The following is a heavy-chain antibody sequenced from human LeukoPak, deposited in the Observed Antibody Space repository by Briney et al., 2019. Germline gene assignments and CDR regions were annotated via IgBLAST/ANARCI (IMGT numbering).Heavy chain of an antibody. CDR1: GFTFSSYA. CDR2: ISYDGSNK. D-gene: IGHD6-25*01. CDR3: AKGSGPGSWTFDY. J-gene: IGHJ4*02. V-gene: IGHV3-30-3*01. Sequence: GRSLRLSCAASGFTFSSYAMHWVRQAPGKGLEWVAVISYDGSNKYYADSVKGRFTISRDNSKNTLYLQMNSLRTEDTAFYYCAKGSGPGSWTFDYWGQGTLVTISS.